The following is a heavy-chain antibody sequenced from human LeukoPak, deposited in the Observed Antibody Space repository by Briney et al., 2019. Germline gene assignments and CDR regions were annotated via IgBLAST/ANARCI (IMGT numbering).Heavy chain of an antibody. J-gene: IGHJ4*02. CDR2: ISGSGGST. V-gene: IGHV3-23*01. Sequence: GGSLRLSCAASGFTFSSYAMSWVRQAPGKGLEWVSAISGSGGSTYYADSVKGRFTISRDNSKNTLYLQMNSLRAEDTAVYYCAKEGVDYGDYDLYFDYWGQGTLVTVSS. CDR3: AKEGVDYGDYDLYFDY. D-gene: IGHD4-17*01. CDR1: GFTFSSYA.